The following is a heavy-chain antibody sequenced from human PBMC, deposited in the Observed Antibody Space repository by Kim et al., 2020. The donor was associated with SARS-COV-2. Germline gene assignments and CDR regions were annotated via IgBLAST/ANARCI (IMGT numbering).Heavy chain of an antibody. CDR3: TTVSLWFGELLGY. J-gene: IGHJ4*02. Sequence: GGSLRLSCAASGFTFSNAWMSLVRQAPGKGLEWVGRIKSKTDGGTTDYAAPVKGRFTISRDDSKNTLYLQMNSLKTEDTAVYYCTTVSLWFGELLGYWGQGTLVTVSS. V-gene: IGHV3-15*01. CDR1: GFTFSNAW. D-gene: IGHD3-10*01. CDR2: IKSKTDGGTT.